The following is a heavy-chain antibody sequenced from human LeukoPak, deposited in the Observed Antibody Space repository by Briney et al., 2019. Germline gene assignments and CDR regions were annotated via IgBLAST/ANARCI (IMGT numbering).Heavy chain of an antibody. Sequence: PSETLSLTCTVSGGSISSYYWSWIRQPPGKGLEWIGYIYYSGSTNYNPSLKSRVTISVETSKNQFSLKLSSVTAADTAVYYCARGGGYDDAFDIWGQGTMVTVSS. CDR3: ARGGGYDDAFDI. V-gene: IGHV4-59*01. D-gene: IGHD5-12*01. CDR1: GGSISSYY. CDR2: IYYSGST. J-gene: IGHJ3*02.